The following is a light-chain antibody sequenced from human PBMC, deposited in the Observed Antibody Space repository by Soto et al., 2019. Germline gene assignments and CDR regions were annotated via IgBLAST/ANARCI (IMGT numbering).Light chain of an antibody. Sequence: ELVLTQSPATLSLSPGERATLSCRASQSVSSYLAWSQQKPRHAPRLLTYAAYNKPTGIRDRCSCRWAWTDFTVTFSGLEPEDFAVYCCQQRSNWPRVTFGGGTKVDIK. CDR3: QQRSNWPRVT. CDR2: AAY. J-gene: IGKJ4*01. V-gene: IGKV3-11*01. CDR1: QSVSSY.